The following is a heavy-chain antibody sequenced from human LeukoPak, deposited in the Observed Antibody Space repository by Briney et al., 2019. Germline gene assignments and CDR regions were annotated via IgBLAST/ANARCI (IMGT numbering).Heavy chain of an antibody. D-gene: IGHD5-18*01. J-gene: IGHJ4*02. CDR3: ARPSPPWTWIQPFDY. CDR2: IYPGDPDT. V-gene: IGHV5-51*01. Sequence: GEALKISCKGSGYSFTSYWIGWVRQMPAKGVEWMGIIYPGDPDTRYSPSFQGQVTISADKSISTAYLQWRSLKASDSALYYCARPSPPWTWIQPFDYWGQGTLVTVSS. CDR1: GYSFTSYW.